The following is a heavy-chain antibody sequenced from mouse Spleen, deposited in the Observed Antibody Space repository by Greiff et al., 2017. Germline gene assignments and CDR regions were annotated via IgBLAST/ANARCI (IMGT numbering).Heavy chain of an antibody. CDR1: GFTFSNYW. Sequence: EVKLVESGGGLVQPGGSMKLSCAASGFTFSNYWMDWVRQSPEKGLEWVAQIRLKSDNYATHYAESVKGRFTISRDDSISSVYLQMNNLRAEDTGIYYCTDLGKGYWGQGTTLTVSS. J-gene: IGHJ2*01. CDR3: TDLGKGY. CDR2: IRLKSDNYAT. V-gene: IGHV6-3*01. D-gene: IGHD4-1*01.